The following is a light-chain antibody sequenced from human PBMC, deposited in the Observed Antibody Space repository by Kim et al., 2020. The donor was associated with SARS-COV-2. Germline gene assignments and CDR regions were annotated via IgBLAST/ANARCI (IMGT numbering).Light chain of an antibody. V-gene: IGLV1-47*01. CDR3: AAWDDSLSGVV. Sequence: GRRVTISCSGSGSNIGRNYVYWYQQLPGTAPKLLIYRNNQRPSGVPDRFSGSKSGTSASLAISGLRSEDEADYYCAAWDDSLSGVVFGGGTQLTVL. CDR2: RNN. J-gene: IGLJ2*01. CDR1: GSNIGRNY.